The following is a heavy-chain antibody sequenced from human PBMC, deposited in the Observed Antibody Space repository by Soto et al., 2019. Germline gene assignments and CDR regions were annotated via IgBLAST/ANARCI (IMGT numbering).Heavy chain of an antibody. CDR1: GGSISSNY. Sequence: SETLSLTCAVSGGSISSNYWTWIRQPPGKGLEWIGYVYNSGSTNYNPSLKSRVTISEDTSKSQFSLKVNSMTAADTAVYYCARYRREAVAGYTLDNWGQGILVTVSS. J-gene: IGHJ4*02. CDR2: VYNSGST. D-gene: IGHD6-13*01. CDR3: ARYRREAVAGYTLDN. V-gene: IGHV4-59*01.